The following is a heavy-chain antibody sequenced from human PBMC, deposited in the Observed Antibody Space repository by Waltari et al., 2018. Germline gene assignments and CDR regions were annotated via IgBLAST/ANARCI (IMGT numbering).Heavy chain of an antibody. D-gene: IGHD3-22*01. CDR1: GGSISSGSYY. Sequence: QVQLQESGPGLVKPSQTLSLTCTVSGGSISSGSYYWSWIRQPAGKGLGWIGRSYTNGSTNDNPPPKRRVTISVDTSKNQVSLKLSSVTAADTAVYYCARRQPTYYYDSSGYSDAFDIWGQGTMVTVSS. J-gene: IGHJ3*02. V-gene: IGHV4-61*02. CDR2: SYTNGST. CDR3: ARRQPTYYYDSSGYSDAFDI.